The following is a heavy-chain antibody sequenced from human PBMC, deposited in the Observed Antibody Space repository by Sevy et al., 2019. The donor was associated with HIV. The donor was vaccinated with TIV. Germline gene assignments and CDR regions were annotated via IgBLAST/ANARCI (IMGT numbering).Heavy chain of an antibody. CDR2: ISYDGSNK. J-gene: IGHJ4*02. CDR1: GFTFSSYA. V-gene: IGHV3-30-3*01. CDR3: ARGLDAAPATDLWY. D-gene: IGHD2-15*01. Sequence: GGSLRLSCAASGFTFSSYAMHWVRQAPGKGLEWVAVISYDGSNKYYADSVKGRFTISRDNPKNTLYLQMNSLRAEDTAVYYCARGLDAAPATDLWYWGQGTLVTVSS.